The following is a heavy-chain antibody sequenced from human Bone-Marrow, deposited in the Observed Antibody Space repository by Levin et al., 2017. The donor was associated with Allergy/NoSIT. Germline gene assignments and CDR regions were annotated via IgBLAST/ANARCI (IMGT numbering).Heavy chain of an antibody. CDR3: ASPVRGVIITYDAFDI. J-gene: IGHJ3*02. V-gene: IGHV1-2*02. CDR1: GYTFTGYY. Sequence: GASVKVSCKASGYTFTGYYMHWVRQAPGQGLEWMGWINPNSGGTNYAQKFQGRVTMTRDTSISTAYMELSRLRSDDTAVYYCASPVRGVIITYDAFDIWGQGTMVTVSS. CDR2: INPNSGGT. D-gene: IGHD3-10*02.